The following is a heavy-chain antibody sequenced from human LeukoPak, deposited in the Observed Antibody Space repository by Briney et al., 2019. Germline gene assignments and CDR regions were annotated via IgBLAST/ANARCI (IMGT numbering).Heavy chain of an antibody. CDR1: GGSISSGSYC. CDR3: VGEKSFFGEAM. CDR2: IYTSGNT. V-gene: IGHV4-61*09. D-gene: IGHD3-10*01. J-gene: IGHJ3*02. Sequence: SETLSLTCTVSGGSISSGSYCWSWIRQPAGKGLEWIGHIYTSGNTNYNPSLKSRVAISVDTSKNQFSLTVNSVTAADTAVYFCVGEKSFFGEAMWSQGTLVTVSS.